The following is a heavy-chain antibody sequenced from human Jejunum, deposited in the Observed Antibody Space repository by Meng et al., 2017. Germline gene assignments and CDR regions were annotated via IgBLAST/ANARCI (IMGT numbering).Heavy chain of an antibody. V-gene: IGHV4-34*01. CDR3: ARDARPNWFVP. CDR1: GGPFSGYY. J-gene: IGHJ5*02. Sequence: GSLRLSCGIFGGPFSGYYWYWIRQPPGKGLEWIGEIDHRGSTNYNPSLMGRVTISVDKYNNEFSLRLTSVTAADTAVYYCARDARPNWFVPWGQGSLVTVSS. CDR2: IDHRGST. D-gene: IGHD2-8*01.